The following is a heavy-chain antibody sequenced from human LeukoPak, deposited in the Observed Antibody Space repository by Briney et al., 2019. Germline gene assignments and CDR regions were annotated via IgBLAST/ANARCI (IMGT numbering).Heavy chain of an antibody. Sequence: GGSLRLPCAASGFTFSDYPMNWVRQAPGKGLEWISNIRGSGSGSGSGVYYADSVRGRFTISRDDAKNSLFLQMNSLRADDTAFYYCARDDKWGFDYWGQGALVTVSS. D-gene: IGHD7-27*01. J-gene: IGHJ4*02. V-gene: IGHV3-48*04. CDR3: ARDDKWGFDY. CDR2: IRGSGSGSGSGV. CDR1: GFTFSDYP.